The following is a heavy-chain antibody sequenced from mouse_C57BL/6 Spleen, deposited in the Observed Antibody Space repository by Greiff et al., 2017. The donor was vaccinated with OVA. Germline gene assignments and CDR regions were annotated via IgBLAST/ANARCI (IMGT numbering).Heavy chain of an antibody. J-gene: IGHJ3*01. CDR2: NYPRSGNT. Sequence: QVQLKQSGAELARPGASVKLSCKASGYTFTSYGISWVKQRTGQGLEWIGENYPRSGNTYYNEKFKGKATLTADKSSSTAYMELRSLTSEDSAVYFCARRHDGYYVDWFAYWGQGTLVTVSA. CDR1: GYTFTSYG. D-gene: IGHD2-3*01. CDR3: ARRHDGYYVDWFAY. V-gene: IGHV1-81*01.